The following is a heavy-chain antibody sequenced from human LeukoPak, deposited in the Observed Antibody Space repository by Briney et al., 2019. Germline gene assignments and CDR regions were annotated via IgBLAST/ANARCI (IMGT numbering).Heavy chain of an antibody. CDR3: VRESFSRGDFN. Sequence: GRSLRLSCAASGFTFSSYAMHWVRQAPGKGLEWVAVISYDGSNKYYADSVKGRFTISRDNAKNSLSLQMNSLTAEDTAVYYCVRESFSRGDFNWGQGTLVSVSS. CDR1: GFTFSSYA. J-gene: IGHJ4*02. D-gene: IGHD7-27*01. V-gene: IGHV3-30-3*01. CDR2: ISYDGSNK.